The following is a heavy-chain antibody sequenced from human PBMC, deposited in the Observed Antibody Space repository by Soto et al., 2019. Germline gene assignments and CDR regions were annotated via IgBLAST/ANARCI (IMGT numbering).Heavy chain of an antibody. CDR3: ARRGDTAIASYYYGMDV. D-gene: IGHD5-18*01. CDR1: GGSISSSSYY. V-gene: IGHV4-39*01. CDR2: IYYSGST. Sequence: PSETLSLTCTVSGGSISSSSYYWGWIRQPPGKGLEWIGSIYYSGSTYYNPSLKSRVTISVDTSKNQFSLKLSSVTAADTAVYYCARRGDTAIASYYYGMDVWGQGTTVTVSS. J-gene: IGHJ6*02.